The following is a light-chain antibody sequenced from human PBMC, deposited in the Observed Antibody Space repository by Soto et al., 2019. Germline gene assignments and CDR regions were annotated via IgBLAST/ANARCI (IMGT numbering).Light chain of an antibody. J-gene: IGLJ2*01. Sequence: SYELTQPPSVSVSPGRTASITCSGDKLGDKYVCWYQQKPGQSPVLVMYQDNKRPSGIPERFSGSNSGNTATLTISGTQAMDEADYYCQAWDSNAVVFGGGTKLTVL. CDR1: KLGDKY. CDR2: QDN. V-gene: IGLV3-1*01. CDR3: QAWDSNAVV.